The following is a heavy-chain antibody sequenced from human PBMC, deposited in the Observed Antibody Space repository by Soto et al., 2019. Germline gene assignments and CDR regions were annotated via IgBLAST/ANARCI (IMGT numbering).Heavy chain of an antibody. Sequence: SVKASCKSSGFTFTSSAVQWVRQARGQRLEWIGWIVVGSGNTNYAQKFQERVTITRDMSTSTAYMELSSLRSEDTAVYYCAAPDIVATTPYYYYYGMDVWGQGTTVTVSS. V-gene: IGHV1-58*01. D-gene: IGHD5-12*01. CDR2: IVVGSGNT. CDR1: GFTFTSSA. CDR3: AAPDIVATTPYYYYYGMDV. J-gene: IGHJ6*02.